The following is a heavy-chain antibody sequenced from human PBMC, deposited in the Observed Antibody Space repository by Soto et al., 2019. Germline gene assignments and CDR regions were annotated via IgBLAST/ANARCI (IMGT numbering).Heavy chain of an antibody. V-gene: IGHV4-59*01. CDR3: ASGCGSPYHNHVFDF. CDR1: GASITQYY. CDR2: VSSTGST. D-gene: IGHD6-19*01. Sequence: SETLSLTCTVSGASITQYYWNWIRQSPGKGLEWIVSVSSTGSTVFNPSLTSRVTVSLDTSKNQFSLTLNSVTAADTAVYYCASGCGSPYHNHVFDFWSRGTLDT. J-gene: IGHJ4*02.